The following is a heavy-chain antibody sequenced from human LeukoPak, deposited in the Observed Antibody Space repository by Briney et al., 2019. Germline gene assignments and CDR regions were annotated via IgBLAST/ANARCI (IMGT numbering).Heavy chain of an antibody. Sequence: GSLRLSCVASAFTFSSYSMNWVRQAPGKGLEWIGEINHSGSTNYNPSLKSRVTISVDTSKNQFSLKLNSVTAADTAVYYCARHPTQWGYWFDPWGRGTLVTVSS. CDR1: AFTFSSYS. CDR3: ARHPTQWGYWFDP. D-gene: IGHD2-15*01. CDR2: INHSGST. J-gene: IGHJ5*02. V-gene: IGHV4-34*01.